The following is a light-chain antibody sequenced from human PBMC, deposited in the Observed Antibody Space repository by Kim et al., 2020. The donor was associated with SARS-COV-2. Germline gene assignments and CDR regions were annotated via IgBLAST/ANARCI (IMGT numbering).Light chain of an antibody. CDR3: ASYTTRSTWV. Sequence: QSALTQPASVSGSPGQSITFSCTGTSSDIGAYTYVSWYQQHPNKAPKLMIYDVTKRPSGVSSRFSGSKSGNTASLTISGLQAEDEADYYCASYTTRSTWVFGGGTKLTVL. J-gene: IGLJ3*02. CDR2: DVT. CDR1: SSDIGAYTY. V-gene: IGLV2-14*03.